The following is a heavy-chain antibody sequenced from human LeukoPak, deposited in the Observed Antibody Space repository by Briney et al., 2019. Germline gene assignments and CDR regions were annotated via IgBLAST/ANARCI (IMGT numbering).Heavy chain of an antibody. Sequence: GASVKVSCKASGYTFTGYYMHWVRQAPGQGLEWMGWINPNSGGTNFAQKLQGRVTMTRDTSISTAYMELSRLRSDDTAVYYCARAESSYQLLDYWGQGTLVTVSS. CDR2: INPNSGGT. V-gene: IGHV1-2*02. D-gene: IGHD2-2*01. CDR1: GYTFTGYY. CDR3: ARAESSYQLLDY. J-gene: IGHJ4*02.